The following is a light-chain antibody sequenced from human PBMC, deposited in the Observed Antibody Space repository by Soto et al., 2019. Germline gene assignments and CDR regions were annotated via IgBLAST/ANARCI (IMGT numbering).Light chain of an antibody. V-gene: IGLV1-44*01. CDR3: AAWDDSLNASV. CDR1: SSNVGSNT. J-gene: IGLJ1*01. CDR2: SNN. Sequence: QAVVTQPPSASGAPGQRVTISCSGSSSNVGSNTVSWYQQFPGTAPKLLIHSNNKRPSGVPDRFSGSKSGTSASLAISGLQSEDEADYYCAAWDDSLNASVFGGGTKLTVL.